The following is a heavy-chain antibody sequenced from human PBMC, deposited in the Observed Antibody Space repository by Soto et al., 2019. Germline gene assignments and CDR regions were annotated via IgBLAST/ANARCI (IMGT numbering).Heavy chain of an antibody. V-gene: IGHV1-2*02. CDR2: INPNSGAA. Sequence: ASVKVSCKASGYTFTVYYMHWVRQAPGQGLEWMGGINPNSGAANYAQKFQGRVTMTRDASISTAYMELSSLRSDDTAVYYCAREIALGSGKWIDAWGQGTLVTVSS. D-gene: IGHD2-15*01. J-gene: IGHJ5*02. CDR3: AREIALGSGKWIDA. CDR1: GYTFTVYY.